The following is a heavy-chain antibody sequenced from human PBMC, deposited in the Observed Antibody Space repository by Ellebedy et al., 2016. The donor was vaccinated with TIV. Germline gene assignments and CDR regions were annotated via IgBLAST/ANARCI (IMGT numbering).Heavy chain of an antibody. J-gene: IGHJ4*02. CDR3: AKDRTSGDGYWVFDS. CDR1: GFTFSPYA. Sequence: PGGSLRLSCAASGFTFSPYAMARVRQAPGKGLEWVSGIVGSGAEQYADSVKGRFTISRDNSKRTVDLQMRSVRAEDTAVYFCAKDRTSGDGYWVFDSWGQGTMVSVSS. CDR2: IVGSGA. D-gene: IGHD2-21*02. V-gene: IGHV3-23*01.